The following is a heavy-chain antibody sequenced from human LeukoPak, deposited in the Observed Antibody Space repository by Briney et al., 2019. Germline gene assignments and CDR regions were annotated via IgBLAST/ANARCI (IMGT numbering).Heavy chain of an antibody. V-gene: IGHV1-69*13. CDR2: IIPIFGTA. D-gene: IGHD3-3*01. CDR1: GGTLSSYA. J-gene: IGHJ6*02. Sequence: ASVKVSCKASGGTLSSYAISWVRQAPGQGLEWMGGIIPIFGTANYAQKFQGRVTITADESTSTAYMELSSLRSEDTAVYYCARDRPTYYDFWSGYYTGYYYYGMDVWGQGTTVTVSS. CDR3: ARDRPTYYDFWSGYYTGYYYYGMDV.